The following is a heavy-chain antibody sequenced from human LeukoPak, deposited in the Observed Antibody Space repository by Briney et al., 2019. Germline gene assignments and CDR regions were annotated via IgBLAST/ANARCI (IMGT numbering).Heavy chain of an antibody. V-gene: IGHV1-2*02. CDR2: INPSSGGT. CDR3: ARERDLGIGSAFDI. Sequence: GASVKVSCKASGYYFTDFYIEWVRQAPGQGLKWMGWINPSSGGTNYAQEFQGRVTLTRDMSISTVSMELRNLKSDDTAVYYCARERDLGIGSAFDIWGQGALVTVAS. J-gene: IGHJ3*02. D-gene: IGHD7-27*01. CDR1: GYYFTDFY.